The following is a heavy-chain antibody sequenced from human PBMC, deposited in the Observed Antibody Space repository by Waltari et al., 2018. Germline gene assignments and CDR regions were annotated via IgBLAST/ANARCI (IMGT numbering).Heavy chain of an antibody. D-gene: IGHD3-16*01. Sequence: VQLVESGGGLVKPGGSLRLSCAAPGFTSMDADVRWIRRAPGKGPEWVPNIDSVSAGIHNIQYVKGRFTIPRDNAKNTLYLQMNRLRVEDTAVDHCERTLGGRRLAEYWGKGMLVTVA. V-gene: IGHV3-11*01. J-gene: IGHJ4*02. CDR1: GFTSMDAD. CDR3: ERTLGGRRLAEY. CDR2: IDSVSAGI.